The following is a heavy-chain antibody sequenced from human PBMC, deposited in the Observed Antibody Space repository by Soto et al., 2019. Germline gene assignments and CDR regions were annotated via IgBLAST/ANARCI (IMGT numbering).Heavy chain of an antibody. Sequence: GASVKVSCKASGLTFTSSAVQWVRQARGQRLEWIGWIVVGSGNTNYAQKFQERVTITRDMSTSTAYMELSSLRSEDTAVYYCAADHDFWSGYYAFDYWGQGTLVTVSS. V-gene: IGHV1-58*01. CDR1: GLTFTSSA. D-gene: IGHD3-3*01. J-gene: IGHJ4*02. CDR2: IVVGSGNT. CDR3: AADHDFWSGYYAFDY.